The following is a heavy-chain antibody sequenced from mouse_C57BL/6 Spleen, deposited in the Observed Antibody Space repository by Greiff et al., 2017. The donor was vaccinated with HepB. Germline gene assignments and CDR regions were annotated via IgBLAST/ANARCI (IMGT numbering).Heavy chain of an antibody. D-gene: IGHD3-2*02. V-gene: IGHV5-4*01. J-gene: IGHJ3*01. Sequence: EVQLVESGGGLVKPGGSLKLSCAASGFTFSSYAMSWVRQTPEKRLEWVATISDGGSYTYYPDNVKGRFTISRDNAKNNLCLQMSHLKSEDTAMYYCARDTTAQATCPWFAYWGQGTLVTVSA. CDR2: ISDGGSYT. CDR3: ARDTTAQATCPWFAY. CDR1: GFTFSSYA.